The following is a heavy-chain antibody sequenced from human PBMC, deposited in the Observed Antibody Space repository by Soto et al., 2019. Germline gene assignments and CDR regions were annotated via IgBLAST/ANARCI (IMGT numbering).Heavy chain of an antibody. J-gene: IGHJ6*02. CDR3: ARACLQYFDCYPQQRMDV. Sequence: PSETRSLTWAVYGGSFSGYYWSGIRLPPGKGLEWIGEINHSGSTNYNPSLKSRVTRSVDTSQNQFSLKLSSVTAADTAVYYCARACLQYFDCYPQQRMDVWSQGTTVTVSS. D-gene: IGHD3-9*01. CDR2: INHSGST. CDR1: GGSFSGYY. V-gene: IGHV4-34*01.